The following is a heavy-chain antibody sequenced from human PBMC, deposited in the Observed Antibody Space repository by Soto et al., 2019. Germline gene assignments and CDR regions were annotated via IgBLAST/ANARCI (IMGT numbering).Heavy chain of an antibody. CDR2: ISSSGSTI. CDR3: ARDRDSSGWYGHDY. CDR1: GFTFSSYK. Sequence: GGSLRLSCAASGFTFSSYKMNWVRQAPGKGLEWVSYISSSGSTIYYAVSVKGRFTISRDNAKNSLYLQMSSLRAEDTAVYYCARDRDSSGWYGHDYWGQGTLVTVSS. J-gene: IGHJ4*02. V-gene: IGHV3-48*03. D-gene: IGHD6-19*01.